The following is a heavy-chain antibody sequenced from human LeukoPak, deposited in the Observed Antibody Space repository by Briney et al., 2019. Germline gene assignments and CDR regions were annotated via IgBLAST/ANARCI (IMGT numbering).Heavy chain of an antibody. J-gene: IGHJ3*02. CDR3: ARDRHYAWGSDAFDI. CDR2: IIPIFGTA. V-gene: IGHV1-69*06. D-gene: IGHD3-10*01. CDR1: GGTFSSYA. Sequence: ASVKVSCKASGGTFSSYAISWVRQAPGQGLGWMGGIIPIFGTANYAQKFQGRVTITADKSTSTAYMELSSLRSEDTAVYYCARDRHYAWGSDAFDIWGQGTMVTVSS.